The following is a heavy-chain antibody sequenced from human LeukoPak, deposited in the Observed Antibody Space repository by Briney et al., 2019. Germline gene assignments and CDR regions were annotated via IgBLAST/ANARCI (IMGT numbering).Heavy chain of an antibody. V-gene: IGHV4-4*07. Sequence: SETLSLTCTVSGGSINSYYWSWVRQPAGKGLEWIGRIYTTGSTNYNPPLKSRVTMSIDTSKNQFSLNLNSVTAADTAIYYCARQGYTASHFSQDYWGQGTLVTVSS. CDR2: IYTTGST. J-gene: IGHJ4*02. D-gene: IGHD5-12*01. CDR3: ARQGYTASHFSQDY. CDR1: GGSINSYY.